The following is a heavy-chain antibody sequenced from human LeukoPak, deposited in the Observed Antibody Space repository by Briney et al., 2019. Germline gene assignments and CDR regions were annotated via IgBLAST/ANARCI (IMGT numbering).Heavy chain of an antibody. D-gene: IGHD5-12*01. V-gene: IGHV4-34*01. CDR3: ARVPYSGYDYGYYGMDV. CDR2: INHSGST. CDR1: GGSFSGYY. Sequence: SETLSLTCAVYGGSFSGYYWSWIRQPPGKGLEWIGEINHSGSTIYNPSLKSRVTISVDTSKNQFSLKLSSVTAADTAVYYCARVPYSGYDYGYYGMDVWGQGTTVTVSS. J-gene: IGHJ6*02.